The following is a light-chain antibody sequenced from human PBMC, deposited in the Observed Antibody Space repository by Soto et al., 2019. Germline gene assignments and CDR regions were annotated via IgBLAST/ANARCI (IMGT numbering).Light chain of an antibody. CDR1: QNISSW. V-gene: IGKV1-5*01. Sequence: DIQMTQSPSSLSASVGDRVTITCRASQNISSWLTWYQQKPGKAPKLLIYAASSLQSGVPSRFSGSGCGAEFILTISSLQADDVSSYYCQHDNSSRTFGQGTKVDIK. CDR3: QHDNSSRT. CDR2: AAS. J-gene: IGKJ1*01.